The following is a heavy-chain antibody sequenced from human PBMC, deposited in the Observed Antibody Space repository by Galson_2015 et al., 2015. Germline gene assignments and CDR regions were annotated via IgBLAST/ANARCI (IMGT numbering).Heavy chain of an antibody. D-gene: IGHD3-3*01. Sequence: SLRLSCAASGFTFSSYGMHWVRQAPGKGLEWVAVIWHDGSNKYYADSVKGRFTISRDNSKNTLYLQMNSLRAEDTAVYYCARDWEYYDFWSGYQRASNWFDPWGQGTLVTVSS. CDR3: ARDWEYYDFWSGYQRASNWFDP. J-gene: IGHJ5*02. CDR2: IWHDGSNK. CDR1: GFTFSSYG. V-gene: IGHV3-33*01.